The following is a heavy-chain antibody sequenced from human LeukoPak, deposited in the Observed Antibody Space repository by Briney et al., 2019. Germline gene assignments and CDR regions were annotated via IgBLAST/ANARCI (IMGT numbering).Heavy chain of an antibody. D-gene: IGHD3-10*01. CDR3: ARGIWFRY. CDR1: GESFSGYY. V-gene: IGHV4-34*01. J-gene: IGHJ4*02. CDR2: INHSGST. Sequence: SETLSLTCAVYGESFSGYYWSWIRQPPGKGLEWIGEINHSGSTNYNPSLKSRVTISVDTSKNQFSLKLSSVTAADTAVYYCARGIWFRYWGQGTLVTVSS.